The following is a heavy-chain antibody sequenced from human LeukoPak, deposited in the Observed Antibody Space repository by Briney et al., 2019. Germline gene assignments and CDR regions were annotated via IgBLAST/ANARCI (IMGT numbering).Heavy chain of an antibody. V-gene: IGHV1-2*02. CDR2: INPNSGST. CDR1: GYTFTGYY. J-gene: IGHJ5*02. Sequence: ASVKVSCKASGYTFTGYYMHWVRQAPGQGPEWMGWINPNSGSTNYAQKFQGRVTMTRDTSISTAYMELSRLRSDDTAVYYCARARPPGIAAAGSPDSWFDPWGQGTLVTVSS. CDR3: ARARPPGIAAAGSPDSWFDP. D-gene: IGHD6-13*01.